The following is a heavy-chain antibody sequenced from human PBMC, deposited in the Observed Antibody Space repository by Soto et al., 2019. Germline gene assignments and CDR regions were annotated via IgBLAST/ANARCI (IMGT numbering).Heavy chain of an antibody. CDR1: GSSINSSGYY. V-gene: IGHV4-39*01. CDR2: MFYGVST. J-gene: IGHJ4*02. D-gene: IGHD3-3*02. CDR3: ARLPSRHLVDY. Sequence: SETLSLPCTVSGSSINSSGYYWGWIRQPPGKGLEWIGSMFYGVSTYYNPSLKSRVTVSVDTSKNQFSLNLRSVTAADTAVYYCARLPSRHLVDYWGQGTLVTV.